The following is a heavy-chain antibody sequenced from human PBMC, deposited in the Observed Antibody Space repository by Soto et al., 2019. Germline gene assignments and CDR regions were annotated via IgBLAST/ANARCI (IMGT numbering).Heavy chain of an antibody. CDR3: ARREAAAGTMGGMDV. CDR2: IFPSDSST. J-gene: IGHJ6*02. CDR1: GFTFSSYS. V-gene: IGHV5-10-1*01. Sequence: GESLKIACKASGFTFSSYSLGWVRHMPGKGLQWMGNIFPSDSSTNYSPSFHGHVTISADKSISTAYLQWSSLKASDTAMHYCARREAAAGTMGGMDVWGQGTTATVSS. D-gene: IGHD6-13*01.